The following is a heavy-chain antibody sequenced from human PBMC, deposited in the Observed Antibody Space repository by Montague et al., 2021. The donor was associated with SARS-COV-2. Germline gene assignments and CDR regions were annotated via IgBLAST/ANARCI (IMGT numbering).Heavy chain of an antibody. CDR2: IYTSGST. J-gene: IGHJ6*02. D-gene: IGHD3-10*01. V-gene: IGHV4-61*02. CDR3: ARVGVGTMVRGVIPAYYYYGMDV. CDR1: GGSISSGSYY. Sequence: LSLTCTVSGGSISSGSYYWSWIRQPAGKGLKWIGRIYTSGSTNYNPSLKSRVTISVDTSKNQFSLKLSSVTAADTAVYYCARVGVGTMVRGVIPAYYYYGMDVWGQGTTVTVSS.